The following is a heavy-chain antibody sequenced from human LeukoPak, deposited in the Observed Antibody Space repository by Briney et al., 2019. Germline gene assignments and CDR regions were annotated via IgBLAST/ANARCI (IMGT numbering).Heavy chain of an antibody. CDR1: GFTFNIYA. CDR2: IRGSGEST. Sequence: GGSLRLSCAASGFTFNIYAMTWVRQSPGKGLEWVSGIRGSGESTYYADSVKGRFTISRDNSKNTLFLQMNSLRAEDTAVYYCAKSIGSGSLLVWFDPWGPEPWSPSPQ. V-gene: IGHV3-23*01. D-gene: IGHD3-10*01. J-gene: IGHJ5*02. CDR3: AKSIGSGSLLVWFDP.